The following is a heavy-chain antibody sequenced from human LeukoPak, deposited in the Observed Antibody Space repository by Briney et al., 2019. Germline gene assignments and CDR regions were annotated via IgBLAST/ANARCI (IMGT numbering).Heavy chain of an antibody. CDR1: CGSFSGYY. Sequence: SETLSLTCAVYCGSFSGYYWSWIRQPPGKRQEWIGEINHSGSTHYNPPLKSRVTISVDTSKNQFSLKLGYVTAAETAVYYCARARWFGESSFDYWGQGTLVTVSS. J-gene: IGHJ4*02. V-gene: IGHV4-34*01. D-gene: IGHD3-10*01. CDR2: INHSGST. CDR3: ARARWFGESSFDY.